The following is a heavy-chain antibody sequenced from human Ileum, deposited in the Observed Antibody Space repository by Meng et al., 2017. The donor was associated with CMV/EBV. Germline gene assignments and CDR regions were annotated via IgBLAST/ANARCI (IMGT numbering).Heavy chain of an antibody. CDR1: GGSFSDYY. CDR2: INHSGST. J-gene: IGHJ4*02. D-gene: IGHD6-6*01. V-gene: IGHV4-34*01. CDR3: ARGKRGIATRNFDF. Sequence: VYGGSFSDYYFSWIRQSPGKGLEWIGEINHSGSTNYNPSLKSHVTLSRDTSKNQFSLKLTSVTVADTGVYYCARGKRGIATRNFDFWGQGTLVTVSS.